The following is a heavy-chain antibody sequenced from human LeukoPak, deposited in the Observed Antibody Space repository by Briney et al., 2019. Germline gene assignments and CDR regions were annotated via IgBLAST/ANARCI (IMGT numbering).Heavy chain of an antibody. J-gene: IGHJ4*02. V-gene: IGHV3-66*04. Sequence: GGSLRLSCVASGFTISSNYMSWVRRAPGTGLEWVSVIYSGGSTYYANSVKGRFTISRDTSKNTLYLQMNSLGAENTAVYHCARPVYYDSSGHDYWGQGTLVTVSS. D-gene: IGHD3-22*01. CDR2: IYSGGST. CDR1: GFTISSNY. CDR3: ARPVYYDSSGHDY.